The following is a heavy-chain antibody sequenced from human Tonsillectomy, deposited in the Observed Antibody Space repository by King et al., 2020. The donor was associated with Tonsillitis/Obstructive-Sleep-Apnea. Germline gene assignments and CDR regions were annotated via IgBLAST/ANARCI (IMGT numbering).Heavy chain of an antibody. CDR1: GGSFSGYF. CDR2: INHSGST. CDR3: AGGSLFGVVIKDGPGYFYYMDV. J-gene: IGHJ6*03. V-gene: IGHV4-34*01. D-gene: IGHD3-3*01. Sequence: VQLQQWGAGLLKPSETLSLTCAVHGGSFSGYFWSWIRQPPGKGLQWIGEINHSGSTNYNPSLKSRVTISVDTSKNQFSLKLSSVTAADTALYYCAGGSLFGVVIKDGPGYFYYMDVWDKGTTVTVSS.